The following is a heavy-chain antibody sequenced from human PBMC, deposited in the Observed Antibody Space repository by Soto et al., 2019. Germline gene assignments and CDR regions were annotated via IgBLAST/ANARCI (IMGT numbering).Heavy chain of an antibody. CDR2: ISRSGDIT. CDR3: AKGGFWVHYGMDV. CDR1: GSYFSAYA. Sequence: EVQLSESGGGLVQIGGSLRLSCAASGSYFSAYAMNWVRQAPGKGLEWVSAISRSGDITYYADSVTGRFSISRDNSKNTLYLQMNSLIAEDTAVYYCAKGGFWVHYGMDVWGQGTTVTVSS. V-gene: IGHV3-23*01. D-gene: IGHD3-16*01. J-gene: IGHJ6*02.